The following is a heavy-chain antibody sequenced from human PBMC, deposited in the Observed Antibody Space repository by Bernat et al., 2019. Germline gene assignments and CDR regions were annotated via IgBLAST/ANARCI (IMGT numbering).Heavy chain of an antibody. CDR2: IYWDDDK. CDR3: AHRRISGRTTGRGAFDI. CDR1: GFSLSTSGVG. D-gene: IGHD1-26*01. V-gene: IGHV2-5*02. J-gene: IGHJ3*02. Sequence: QITLKESGPTLVKPTQTLTLTCTFSGFSLSTSGVGVGWIRQPPGKALEWLALIYWDDDKRYSPSLKSRLTITKDTSKNQVVLTMTNMDPVDTATYYCAHRRISGRTTGRGAFDIWGQGTMVTVSS.